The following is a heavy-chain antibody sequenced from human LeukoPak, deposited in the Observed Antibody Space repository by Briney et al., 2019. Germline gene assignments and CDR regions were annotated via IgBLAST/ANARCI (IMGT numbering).Heavy chain of an antibody. V-gene: IGHV3-30*03. D-gene: IGHD1-26*01. CDR1: GFTFSSYG. CDR3: ARGPVGATPFRRYYYYYMDV. Sequence: PGGSLRLSCAASGFTFSSYGMHWVRQAPGKGLEWVAVISYDGSNKYYADSVKGRFTISRDNSKNTLYLQMNSLRAEDTAVYYCARGPVGATPFRRYYYYYMDVWGKGTTVTISS. J-gene: IGHJ6*03. CDR2: ISYDGSNK.